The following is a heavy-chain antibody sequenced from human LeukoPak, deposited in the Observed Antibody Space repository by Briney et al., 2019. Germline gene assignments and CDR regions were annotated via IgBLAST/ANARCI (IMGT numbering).Heavy chain of an antibody. CDR2: ISYDGSNK. CDR1: GFTFSSYA. Sequence: GRSLRLSCAASGFTFSSYAMHWVRQALGKGLEWVAVISYDGSNKYYADSVKGRFTISRDNSKNTLYLQMNSLRAEDTAVYYCARANYDFWSGYHWGQGTLVTVSS. J-gene: IGHJ4*02. CDR3: ARANYDFWSGYH. V-gene: IGHV3-30-3*01. D-gene: IGHD3-3*01.